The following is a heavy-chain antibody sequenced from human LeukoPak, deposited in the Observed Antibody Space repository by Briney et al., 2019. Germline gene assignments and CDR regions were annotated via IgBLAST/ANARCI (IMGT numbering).Heavy chain of an antibody. D-gene: IGHD1-26*01. V-gene: IGHV4-30-4*01. Sequence: SQTLSLTCTVSGGSISSGDCYWSWIRQPPGKGLEWIGYIYYSGSTYYNPSLKSRVTISVDTSKNQFSLKLSSVTAADTAVYYCARSIVGATLFDYWGQGTLVTVSP. CDR2: IYYSGST. J-gene: IGHJ4*02. CDR1: GGSISSGDCY. CDR3: ARSIVGATLFDY.